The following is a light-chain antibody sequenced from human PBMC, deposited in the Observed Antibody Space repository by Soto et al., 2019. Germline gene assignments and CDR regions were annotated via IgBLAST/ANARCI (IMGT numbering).Light chain of an antibody. CDR2: GAS. CDR3: QQYDNWPPLT. V-gene: IGKV3D-15*01. Sequence: EIVMTQSPATLSVSPGERATLSCRASQSVSSYLAWYQQKPGQAPRLLIYGASTRATGIPARFSGSGSGTEFTLTISSLQSEDFVVYYCQQYDNWPPLTFGGGTKVEIK. J-gene: IGKJ4*01. CDR1: QSVSSY.